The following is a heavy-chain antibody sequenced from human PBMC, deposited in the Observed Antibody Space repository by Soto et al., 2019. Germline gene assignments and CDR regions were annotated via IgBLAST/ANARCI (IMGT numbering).Heavy chain of an antibody. V-gene: IGHV3-53*02. J-gene: IGHJ5*02. CDR3: GGGSEAGGGGNWFGP. CDR1: GFTVSSNY. Sequence: EVQLVETGGGLIQPGGSLRLSCAASGFTVSSNYMSWVRQAPGKGLEWVSVIYSGGSTYYADSVKGRFTISRDNSKNTVYLQMDSLRAGDRAGDYCGGGSEAGGGGNWFGPWGQGTLVTVSS. CDR2: IYSGGST. D-gene: IGHD6-19*01.